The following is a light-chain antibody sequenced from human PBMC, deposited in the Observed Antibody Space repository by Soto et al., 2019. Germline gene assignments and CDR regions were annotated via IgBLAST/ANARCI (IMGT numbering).Light chain of an antibody. CDR2: GAS. V-gene: IGKV3-15*01. Sequence: EILMTQSPSTLSVSPGEGLTLSCRASQSISRTLAWYQQRPGQAPRLLIYGASSRATGVPARFSGSGSGTEFTLTISSLQSEDFAVYYCQQYGSSPTFGQGTKVDIK. CDR3: QQYGSSPT. CDR1: QSISRT. J-gene: IGKJ1*01.